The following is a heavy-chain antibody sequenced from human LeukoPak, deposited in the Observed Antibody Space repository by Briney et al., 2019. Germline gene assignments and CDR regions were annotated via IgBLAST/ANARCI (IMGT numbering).Heavy chain of an antibody. J-gene: IGHJ5*02. CDR3: AKDGYSYGSANWFDP. D-gene: IGHD5-18*01. Sequence: SVKVSCKASGGTFSSYAISWVRQAPGQGLEWMGRIIPILGIANYAQKFQGRVTITADKSTSTAYMELSSLRSEDTAVYYCAKDGYSYGSANWFDPWGQGTLVTVSS. V-gene: IGHV1-69*04. CDR1: GGTFSSYA. CDR2: IIPILGIA.